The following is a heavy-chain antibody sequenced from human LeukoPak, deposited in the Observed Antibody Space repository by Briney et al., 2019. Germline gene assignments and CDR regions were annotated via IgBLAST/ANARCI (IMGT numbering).Heavy chain of an antibody. D-gene: IGHD3-10*01. CDR2: IYYSGST. CDR1: GGSISSSSYY. V-gene: IGHV4-39*01. CDR3: ARPTIVRGGYFDY. Sequence: SETLSLTCTVSGGSISSSSYYWGWIRQPPGTGLEWIGSIYYSGSTYYNPSLKSRVTISVDTSKNQFSLKLSSVTAADTAVYYCARPTIVRGGYFDYWGQGTLVTVSS. J-gene: IGHJ4*02.